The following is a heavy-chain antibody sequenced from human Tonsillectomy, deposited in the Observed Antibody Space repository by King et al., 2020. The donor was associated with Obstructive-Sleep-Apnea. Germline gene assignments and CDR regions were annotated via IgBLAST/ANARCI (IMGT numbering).Heavy chain of an antibody. CDR3: AKDDYGDYFLSFFDY. Sequence: VQLVESGGGLVQPGGSLRLSCAASGFTFSSYAMSWVRQAPGKGLEWVSAISGSGGSTYYADPGKGRFTISRDNSKNTLYLQMNSWRAEDTAVYYCAKDDYGDYFLSFFDYWGQGTLVTVSS. J-gene: IGHJ4*02. D-gene: IGHD4-17*01. V-gene: IGHV3-23*04. CDR2: ISGSGGST. CDR1: GFTFSSYA.